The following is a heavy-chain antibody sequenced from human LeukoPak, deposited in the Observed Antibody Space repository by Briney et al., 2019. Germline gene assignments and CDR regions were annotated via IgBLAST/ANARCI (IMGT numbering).Heavy chain of an antibody. CDR2: INHSGST. CDR1: GGSFSDYY. J-gene: IGHJ4*02. CDR3: ARGGVFDY. Sequence: PSETLSLTCAVYGGSFSDYYWSWIRQPPGKGLEWIGEINHSGSTNYNPSLKSRVTISVDTSKNQFSLKLSSVTAADTAVYYCARGGVFDYWGQGTLVTVSS. V-gene: IGHV4-34*01. D-gene: IGHD3-16*01.